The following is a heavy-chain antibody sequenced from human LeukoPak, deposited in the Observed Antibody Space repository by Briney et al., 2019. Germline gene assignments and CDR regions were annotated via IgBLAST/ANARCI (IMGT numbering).Heavy chain of an antibody. CDR3: ARLIRDGYSLFDY. D-gene: IGHD5-24*01. Sequence: EASVKVSCKASGGTFSSYAISWVRQAPGQGLEWMGRIIPILGIANYAQKFQGRVTITADKSTSTAYMELSSLRSEDTAVYYCARLIRDGYSLFDYWGQGTLVTVSS. CDR2: IIPILGIA. V-gene: IGHV1-69*04. J-gene: IGHJ4*02. CDR1: GGTFSSYA.